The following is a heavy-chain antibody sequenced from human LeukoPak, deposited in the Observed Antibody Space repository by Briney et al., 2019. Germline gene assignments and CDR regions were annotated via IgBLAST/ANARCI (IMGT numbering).Heavy chain of an antibody. V-gene: IGHV3-48*02. CDR2: ISSSSRMI. CDR1: GFTFSTYN. D-gene: IGHD1-26*01. CDR3: ARNPAGIGDY. Sequence: GGSLRLSCAAAGFTFSTYNMNWVRQAPGKGLEWDSLISSSSRMIYYADSVKGRFTNSRYNDKNALYMQMTSLRDEDTAVYYCARNPAGIGDYWGQETLVTVSS. J-gene: IGHJ4*02.